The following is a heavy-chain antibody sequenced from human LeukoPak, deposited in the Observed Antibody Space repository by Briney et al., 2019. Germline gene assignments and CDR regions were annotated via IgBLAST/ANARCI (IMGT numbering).Heavy chain of an antibody. V-gene: IGHV3-23*01. CDR1: GLTFTYYA. CDR3: ARGPFDAGSQGY. D-gene: IGHD3-10*01. J-gene: IGHJ4*02. CDR2: ISGSGGSA. Sequence: PGGSLRLSCTASGLTFTYYAMTWVRQAPGKGLEWVSLISGSGGSAKYADSVKGRFTTSRDNSKNTLYLQLNSLRAEDTAVYFCARGPFDAGSQGYWGQGTLVTVSS.